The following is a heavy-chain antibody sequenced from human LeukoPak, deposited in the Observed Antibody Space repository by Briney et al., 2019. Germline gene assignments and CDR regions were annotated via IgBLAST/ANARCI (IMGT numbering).Heavy chain of an antibody. V-gene: IGHV4-38-2*02. CDR3: ARYTAMAYYYYYMDV. CDR1: GYSISSGYL. D-gene: IGHD5-18*01. CDR2: IDGSGSS. J-gene: IGHJ6*03. Sequence: PSETLSLTCTVSGYSISSGYLWGWIRQPPGKGLEWIGSIDGSGSSYYNPSLKSRVTISVDTSRNQFSLKLSSVTAADTAVYYCARYTAMAYYYYYMDVWGKGTTVTISS.